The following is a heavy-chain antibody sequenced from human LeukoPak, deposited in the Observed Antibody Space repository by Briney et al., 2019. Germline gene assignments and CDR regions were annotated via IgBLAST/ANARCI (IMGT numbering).Heavy chain of an antibody. CDR1: GGSMSSYY. Sequence: PSESLSLTCTVSGGSMSSYYWSWIREPRGKGLEGIGYIYYSGSTNYNPSLKSRVTISVDTSKNQFSLKLSSVTAADTAVYYCARGGYDLQYYYYGMDVWGQGTTVTVSS. V-gene: IGHV4-59*01. CDR3: ARGGYDLQYYYYGMDV. D-gene: IGHD5-12*01. J-gene: IGHJ6*02. CDR2: IYYSGST.